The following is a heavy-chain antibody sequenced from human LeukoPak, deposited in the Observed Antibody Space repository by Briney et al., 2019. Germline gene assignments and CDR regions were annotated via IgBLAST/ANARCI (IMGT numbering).Heavy chain of an antibody. D-gene: IGHD3-22*01. V-gene: IGHV3-13*01. CDR3: ARGTYYEGFSAFDI. Sequence: GGSLRLSCAASGFTFSSYDMHWVRQATGKGLEWVSAIGTAGDTYYPGSVKGRFTISRENAKNSLYLQMNSLRAGDTAVYYCARGTYYEGFSAFDIWGQGTMVTVSS. J-gene: IGHJ3*02. CDR1: GFTFSSYD. CDR2: IGTAGDT.